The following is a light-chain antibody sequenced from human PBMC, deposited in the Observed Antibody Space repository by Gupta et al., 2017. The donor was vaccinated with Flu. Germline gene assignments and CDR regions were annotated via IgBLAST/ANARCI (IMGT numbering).Light chain of an antibody. J-gene: IGLJ3*02. CDR1: KVGDKY. CDR2: QDN. Sequence: SYELTQLPSVSVTPGQPATLTCSGDKVGDKYISWYQQKPGQSPVLVISQDNRQPSGIPERFSGSNSGNTATLTMSGTQAVDEADFFCQAWDSSTAVFGGGTKLTVL. V-gene: IGLV3-1*01. CDR3: QAWDSSTAV.